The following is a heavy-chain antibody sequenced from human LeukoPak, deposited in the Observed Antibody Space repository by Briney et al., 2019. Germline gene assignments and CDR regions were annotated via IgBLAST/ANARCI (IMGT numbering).Heavy chain of an antibody. V-gene: IGHV3-30-3*01. D-gene: IGHD6-13*01. CDR2: ISYDGSNK. CDR1: GFTLSSYA. J-gene: IGHJ3*02. Sequence: GGSLRLSCAASGFTLSSYAIHWVRQAPGKGLEWVAVISYDGSNKYYADSVKGRFTISRDNSKNTLYLQMNSLRAEDTAVYYCARAYSSSWYGAFDIWGQGTMVTVSS. CDR3: ARAYSSSWYGAFDI.